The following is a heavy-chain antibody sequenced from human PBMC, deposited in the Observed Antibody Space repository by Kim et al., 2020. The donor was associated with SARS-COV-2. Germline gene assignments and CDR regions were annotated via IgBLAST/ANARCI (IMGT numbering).Heavy chain of an antibody. CDR3: SSRVRITIMGVVTVFDY. V-gene: IGHV4-4*02. CDR1: GGSISSSNW. Sequence: SETLSLTCAVSGGSISSSNWCSWVRQPPGKGLVWFGEIYHSGSTNYYQSFNSRVTISVDNSKNQLSLKLSTVTAADTAAYYCSSRVRITIMGVVTVFDY. CDR2: IYHSGST. J-gene: IGHJ4*01. D-gene: IGHD3-3*01.